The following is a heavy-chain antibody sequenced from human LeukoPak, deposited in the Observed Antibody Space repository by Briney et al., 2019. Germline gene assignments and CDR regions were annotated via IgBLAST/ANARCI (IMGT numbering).Heavy chain of an antibody. CDR1: GGSVSGYY. J-gene: IGHJ4*02. D-gene: IGHD6-13*01. V-gene: IGHV4-34*01. CDR2: INHSGST. Sequence: SETLSLTCAVSGGSVSGYYWSWIRQPPGKGLEWIGEINHSGSTNYNPSLKSRVTISVDTSKNQFSLKVRSVTAADTAVYYCARVPYSSWYPPDYWGQGTLVTVSS. CDR3: ARVPYSSWYPPDY.